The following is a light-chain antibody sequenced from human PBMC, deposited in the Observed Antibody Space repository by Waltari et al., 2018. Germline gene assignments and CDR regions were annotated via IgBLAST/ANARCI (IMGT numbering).Light chain of an antibody. CDR3: LQYNNYVAT. CDR1: QSITNW. V-gene: IGKV1-5*03. J-gene: IGKJ1*01. Sequence: DIQMTQSPSTLSASIGDRVTITCRASQSITNWLAWYQQKPGKAPKLLIYKASTLESGVPSRFSGSGSGTEFTLTISSLQPDDFATYYCLQYNNYVATFGQGTKVEIK. CDR2: KAS.